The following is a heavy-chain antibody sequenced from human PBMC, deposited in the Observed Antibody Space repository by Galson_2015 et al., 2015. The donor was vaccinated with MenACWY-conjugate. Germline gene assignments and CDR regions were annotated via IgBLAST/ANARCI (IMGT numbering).Heavy chain of an antibody. J-gene: IGHJ6*02. CDR1: GFTVSSNY. Sequence: SLRLSCAASGFTVSSNYMSWVRQAPGKGLEWVSVIYSGGSTYYADSVKGRFTISRDNSKNTLYLQMNSLRAEDTAVYYCARVVLGSGWHYGMDVWGQGTTVTVSS. D-gene: IGHD6-19*01. V-gene: IGHV3-66*02. CDR2: IYSGGST. CDR3: ARVVLGSGWHYGMDV.